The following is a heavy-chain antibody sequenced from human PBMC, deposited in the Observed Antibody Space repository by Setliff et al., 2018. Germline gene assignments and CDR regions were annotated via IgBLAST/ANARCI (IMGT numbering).Heavy chain of an antibody. CDR1: GFTFSSYS. CDR2: ISSSSSTI. D-gene: IGHD3-22*01. V-gene: IGHV3-48*01. J-gene: IGHJ3*01. CDR3: ARASGTFYYDSSGYYPTGAFDF. Sequence: GGSLRLSCAASGFTFSSYSMNWVRQAPGKGLEWVSYISSSSSTIYYADSVKGRFTISRDNAKNSLYLQMNSLRAEDTAVYYCARASGTFYYDSSGYYPTGAFDFWGQGTMVTVSS.